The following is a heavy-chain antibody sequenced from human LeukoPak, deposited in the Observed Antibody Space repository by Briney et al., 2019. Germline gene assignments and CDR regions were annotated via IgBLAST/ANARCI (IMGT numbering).Heavy chain of an antibody. V-gene: IGHV1-69*01. CDR2: IIPIFGTA. CDR3: ATSGADIVVVPAAMDYYYYMDV. J-gene: IGHJ6*03. D-gene: IGHD2-2*01. CDR1: GGTFSSYA. Sequence: SVKVSCKSSGGTFSSYAISWVRQAPGQGLEWMGGIIPIFGTANYAQKFQGRVTITADESTSTAYMELSSLRSEDTAVYYCATSGADIVVVPAAMDYYYYMDVWGKGTTVTVSS.